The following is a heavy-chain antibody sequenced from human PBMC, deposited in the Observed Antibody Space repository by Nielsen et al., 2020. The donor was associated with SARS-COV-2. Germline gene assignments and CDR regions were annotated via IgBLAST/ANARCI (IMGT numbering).Heavy chain of an antibody. V-gene: IGHV3-64*04. CDR3: ARPEGVGMDV. J-gene: IGHJ6*02. CDR2: VSGNGIRT. Sequence: GESLKISCSASGFTFSGYAMHWVRQAPGKGLDFVAAVSGNGIRTFYAGSVKGRFTISRDNSKNTLYLQMNSLRAEDTAVYYCARPEGVGMDVWGQGTTVTVSS. CDR1: GFTFSGYA.